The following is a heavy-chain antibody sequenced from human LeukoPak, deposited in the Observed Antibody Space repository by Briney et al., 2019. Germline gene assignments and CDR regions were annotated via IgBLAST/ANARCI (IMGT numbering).Heavy chain of an antibody. CDR1: GGSISSGDYY. Sequence: SGTLSLTCTVSGGSISSGDYYWSWIRQPPGKGLEWIGYIYYSGSTYYNPSLKSRVTISVDTSKNQFSLKLSSVTAADTAVYYCARGEDTAMVHPLDYWGQGTLVTVSS. CDR3: ARGEDTAMVHPLDY. CDR2: IYYSGST. J-gene: IGHJ4*02. D-gene: IGHD5-18*01. V-gene: IGHV4-30-4*08.